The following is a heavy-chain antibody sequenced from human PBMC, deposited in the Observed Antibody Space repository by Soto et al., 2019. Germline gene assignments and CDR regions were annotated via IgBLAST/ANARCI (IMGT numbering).Heavy chain of an antibody. J-gene: IGHJ4*02. Sequence: EVQLVESGGGLVQPGGSLRLSCAASGFTFSNYAMNWVRQAPGKGLEWVSYISHKSSAIYHADSVKGRFTISRDNVKNSLYPQMNSLRDEDTGVYYCARDPYSPTTVTIMDYWGQGTLVTVSS. D-gene: IGHD4-17*01. V-gene: IGHV3-48*02. CDR2: ISHKSSAI. CDR3: ARDPYSPTTVTIMDY. CDR1: GFTFSNYA.